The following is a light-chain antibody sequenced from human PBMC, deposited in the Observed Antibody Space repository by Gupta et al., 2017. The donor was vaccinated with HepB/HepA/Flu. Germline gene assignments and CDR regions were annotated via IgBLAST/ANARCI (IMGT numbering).Light chain of an antibody. CDR1: QSLLHRNGYNY. V-gene: IGKV2-28*01. J-gene: IGKJ1*01. CDR2: LGS. Sequence: DNVLTQSPLSLPVTPGEPASISCTSSQSLLHRNGYNYLDWYLQKPGQSPQLLIYLGSHRASGVPDRFSGSGSGTDFTLRISRVEAEDVGVYYCMQPLHTPWTFGQGTKVEIK. CDR3: MQPLHTPWT.